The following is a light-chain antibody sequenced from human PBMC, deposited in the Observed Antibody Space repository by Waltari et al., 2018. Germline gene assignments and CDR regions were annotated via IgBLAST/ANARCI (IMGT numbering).Light chain of an antibody. CDR1: KSLTKRY. CDR2: GAS. V-gene: IGKV3-20*01. Sequence: ALTQTPPNLSSSPGERATLPCRASKSLTKRYLARYPQKPGQAPRLLIYGASSRAAVIPDRFSGSGSGTDCTLTVSRLGPEDCAVYYRQQYGSSVFYTFGQGTKLEIK. CDR3: QQYGSSVFYT. J-gene: IGKJ2*01.